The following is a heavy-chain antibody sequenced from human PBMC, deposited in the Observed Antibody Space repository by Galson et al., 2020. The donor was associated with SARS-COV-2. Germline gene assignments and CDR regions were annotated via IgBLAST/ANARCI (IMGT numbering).Heavy chain of an antibody. Sequence: GESLKISCAASGFTVSSNYMSWVRQAPGKGLEWVSVIYSGGSTYYADSVKGRFTISRDNSKNTLYLQMNSLRAEDTAVYYCARARTYGSGPPPALWGQGTLVTVSS. D-gene: IGHD3-10*01. CDR2: IYSGGST. V-gene: IGHV3-66*01. J-gene: IGHJ4*02. CDR3: ARARTYGSGPPPAL. CDR1: GFTVSSNY.